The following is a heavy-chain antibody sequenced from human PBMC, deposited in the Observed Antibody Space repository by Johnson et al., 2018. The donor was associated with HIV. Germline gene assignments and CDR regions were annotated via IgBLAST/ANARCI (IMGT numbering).Heavy chain of an antibody. CDR2: ISSSGSTI. V-gene: IGHV3-11*04. Sequence: QVQLVESGGGVVQPRRSLRLSCAASGFTFSDYYMSWIRQAPGKGLEWVSYISSSGSTIYYADSVKGRFTISRDNANNSLFLQMNSLRAEDTAVYYCARERDATGDAFDIWGQGTMVTVSS. CDR1: GFTFSDYY. D-gene: IGHD1-14*01. J-gene: IGHJ3*02. CDR3: ARERDATGDAFDI.